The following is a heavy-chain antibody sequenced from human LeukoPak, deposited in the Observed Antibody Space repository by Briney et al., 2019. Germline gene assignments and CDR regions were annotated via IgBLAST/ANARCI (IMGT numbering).Heavy chain of an antibody. CDR2: ISGSGGST. Sequence: AGGSLGLSCAASGFTFSSYAMSWVRQAPGKGLEWVSDISGSGGSTYYADSVKGRFTISRDNSKNTLYLQMNSLKSEDTAVYYCTTYGSGRKFDYWGQGILVAVSS. CDR3: TTYGSGRKFDY. V-gene: IGHV3-23*01. J-gene: IGHJ4*02. D-gene: IGHD3-10*01. CDR1: GFTFSSYA.